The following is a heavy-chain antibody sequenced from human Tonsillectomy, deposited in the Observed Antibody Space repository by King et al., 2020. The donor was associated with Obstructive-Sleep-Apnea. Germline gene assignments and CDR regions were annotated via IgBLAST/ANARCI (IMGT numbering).Heavy chain of an antibody. Sequence: VQLVESGAEMKKPGESLRISCKPSGYSFTNYWITWVRQMPGKGLEWMGSIDPSDSYTNYGPSFRGQVTISTDKSNSTAYLQWNNLKASDTAMYYCARQFYETPDPPDAFDFWGQGTMVIVSS. J-gene: IGHJ3*01. CDR2: IDPSDSYT. CDR3: ARQFYETPDPPDAFDF. V-gene: IGHV5-10-1*03. CDR1: GYSFTNYW. D-gene: IGHD3-16*01.